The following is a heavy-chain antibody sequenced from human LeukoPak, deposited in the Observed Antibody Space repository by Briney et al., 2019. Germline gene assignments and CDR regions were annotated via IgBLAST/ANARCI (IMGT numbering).Heavy chain of an antibody. CDR3: AANFDF. V-gene: IGHV3-33*01. CDR1: GFTFSNYG. J-gene: IGHJ4*02. CDR2: TWYDGSNE. Sequence: GGSLRLSCAASGFTFSNYGMHWVRQAPGKGLEWVAVTWYDGSNEYYADSVKGRFTIFGDNSKNTLYLQMHSRRAEDTAIYYCAANFDFWGQGTLVTVSS.